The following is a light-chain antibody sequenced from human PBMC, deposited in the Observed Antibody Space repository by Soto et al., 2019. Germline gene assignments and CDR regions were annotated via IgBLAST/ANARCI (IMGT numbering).Light chain of an antibody. CDR2: SNN. V-gene: IGLV1-44*01. Sequence: QSVLTKPPSASGTPGQRVTISCSGSSSNIGSNTVNWYQQLPGTAPKLLIYSNNQRPSGVPDRFSGSKSGTSASLAISGLQSEDEADYYCAAWDDSLNGRVYVFGTGTKVTVL. CDR3: AAWDDSLNGRVYV. J-gene: IGLJ1*01. CDR1: SSNIGSNT.